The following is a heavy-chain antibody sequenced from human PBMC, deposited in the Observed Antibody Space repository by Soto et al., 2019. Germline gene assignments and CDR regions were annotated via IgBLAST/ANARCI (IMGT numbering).Heavy chain of an antibody. D-gene: IGHD3-10*01. CDR1: GYSFTSYW. V-gene: IGHV5-51*01. CDR3: ASLPDYYYGSARYVIDMDV. CDR2: IYPGDSDT. J-gene: IGHJ6*02. Sequence: GESLKISCKGSGYSFTSYWIGWVRQMPGKGLEWMGIIYPGDSDTRYSPSFQGQVTISADKSISTAYLQWSSLKASDTAMYYCASLPDYYYGSARYVIDMDVWGQGTTVTVSS.